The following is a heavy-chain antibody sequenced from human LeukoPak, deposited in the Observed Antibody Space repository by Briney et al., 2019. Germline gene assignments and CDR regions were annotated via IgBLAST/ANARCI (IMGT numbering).Heavy chain of an antibody. CDR3: ARDTSRGFSGFCDY. V-gene: IGHV3-64*01. CDR1: GRTFSSYA. J-gene: IGHJ4*02. Sequence: GGSLRLSCAASGRTFSSYAMHWVRQAPGKGLEYVSAISSNGGSTYYANSVKGRFTISRDNSKNTLYLQMGSLRAEDMAVYYCARDTSRGFSGFCDYWGQGTLVTVSS. D-gene: IGHD3-3*01. CDR2: ISSNGGST.